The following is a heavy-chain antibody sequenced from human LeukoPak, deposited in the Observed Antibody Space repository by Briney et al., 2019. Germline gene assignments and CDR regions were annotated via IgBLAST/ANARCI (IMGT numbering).Heavy chain of an antibody. CDR2: IYYSGST. CDR1: GGSISSYY. CDR3: ARTQGVGSPVHYYYYYMDV. D-gene: IGHD3-10*01. V-gene: IGHV4-59*01. J-gene: IGHJ6*03. Sequence: SETLSLTCTVSGGSISSYYWNWIRQSPGKGLEWIGYIYYSGSTNYNPSLKSRVTISVDTSKNQFSLKLSSVTAADTAVYYCARTQGVGSPVHYYYYYMDVWGKGTTVTVSS.